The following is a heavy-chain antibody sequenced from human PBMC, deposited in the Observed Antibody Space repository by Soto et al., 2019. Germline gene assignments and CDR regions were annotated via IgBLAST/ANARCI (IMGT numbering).Heavy chain of an antibody. CDR2: IYWDDDK. CDR1: GFSLSTSALG. J-gene: IGHJ4*02. CDR3: AHSVAPRVLRY. D-gene: IGHD3-3*01. V-gene: IGHV2-5*02. Sequence: QITLKESGPTLVKPTQTLTLTCTFSGFSLSTSALGVGWIRQPPGKALEWLALIYWDDDKRYSLPLKSRLTITRDTSKNQVVLTMTNMDPVDTATYYCAHSVAPRVLRYWGQGTLVTVSS.